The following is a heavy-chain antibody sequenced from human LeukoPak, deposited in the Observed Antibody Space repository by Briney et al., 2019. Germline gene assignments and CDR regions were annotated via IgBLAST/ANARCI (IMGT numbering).Heavy chain of an antibody. J-gene: IGHJ4*02. CDR2: ISSSSSYI. D-gene: IGHD5-18*01. V-gene: IGHV3-21*01. Sequence: GGSLRLSCAASGFTFSSYAMNWGRQAPGKGLEWVSSISSSSSYIYYADSVKGRFTISRDNAKNSLYLQMNSLRAEDTAVYYCARDRQNYSYGLGVDYWGQGTLVTVSS. CDR1: GFTFSSYA. CDR3: ARDRQNYSYGLGVDY.